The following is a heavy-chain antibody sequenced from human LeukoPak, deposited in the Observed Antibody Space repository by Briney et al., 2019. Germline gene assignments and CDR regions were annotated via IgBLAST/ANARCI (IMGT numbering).Heavy chain of an antibody. J-gene: IGHJ3*02. Sequence: GAPVKVSCKASGYTFTSYGISWVRQAPGQGLEWMGWISAYNGNTNYAQKLQGRVTMTTDTSTSTAYMELRSLRSDDTAVYYCARDPAITMIVVVKSVDAFDIWGQGTMVTVSS. D-gene: IGHD3-22*01. V-gene: IGHV1-18*01. CDR1: GYTFTSYG. CDR3: ARDPAITMIVVVKSVDAFDI. CDR2: ISAYNGNT.